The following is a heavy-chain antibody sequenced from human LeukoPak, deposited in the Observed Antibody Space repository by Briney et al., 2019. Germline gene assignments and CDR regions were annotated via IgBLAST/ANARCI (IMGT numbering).Heavy chain of an antibody. CDR3: ARRGFGGWGAFDG. V-gene: IGHV3-66*04. Sequence: PGGSLRLSCAASGFTVSSNYMSWVRQAPGKGLEWVSVIYSGGSSYYADSVKGRFTISRDNSKNTLDLLMSNLRVEDTALYYCARRGFGGWGAFDGWGQGTMVTVSS. D-gene: IGHD6-19*01. J-gene: IGHJ3*01. CDR1: GFTVSSNY. CDR2: IYSGGSS.